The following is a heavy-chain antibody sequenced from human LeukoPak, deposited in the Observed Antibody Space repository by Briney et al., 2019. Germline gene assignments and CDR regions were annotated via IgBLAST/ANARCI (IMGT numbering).Heavy chain of an antibody. V-gene: IGHV1-18*04. CDR3: ARDGNLLYCSGGSCYSGYFDY. Sequence: ASVKVSCKASGYTFTSYGISWVRQAPGQGLEWMGWISAYNGNTNYAQKLQGRGTMTTDTSTSTAYMELRSLRSDDTAVYYCARDGNLLYCSGGSCYSGYFDYWGQGTLVTVSS. CDR1: GYTFTSYG. J-gene: IGHJ4*02. CDR2: ISAYNGNT. D-gene: IGHD2-15*01.